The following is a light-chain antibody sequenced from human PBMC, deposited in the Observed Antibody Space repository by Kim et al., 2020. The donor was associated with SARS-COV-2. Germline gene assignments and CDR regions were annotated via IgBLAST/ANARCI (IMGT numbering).Light chain of an antibody. Sequence: NFMLTQPHSVTESPGKTVTISCTRSSGSIDDNYVQWYQQHPGGAPTTVIYEDDQRPSGVPDRFSGSIDSSSNSASLTISGLKTEDEADYYCQSYNSSNVVFGGGTQLTVL. CDR1: SGSIDDNY. J-gene: IGLJ2*01. CDR2: EDD. CDR3: QSYNSSNVV. V-gene: IGLV6-57*04.